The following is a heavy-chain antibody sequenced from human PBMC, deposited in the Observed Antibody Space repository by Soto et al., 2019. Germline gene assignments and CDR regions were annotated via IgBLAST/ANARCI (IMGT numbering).Heavy chain of an antibody. D-gene: IGHD4-4*01. CDR1: GGSISSGDYY. Sequence: TSETLSLTCTVSGGSISSGDYYWSWIRQPPGKGLEWIGYIYYSGSTYYNPSLKSRVTISVDTSKNQFSLKLSSVTAADTAVYYCAKTPTYSNYAFDYWGQGTLVTVSS. V-gene: IGHV4-30-4*01. CDR2: IYYSGST. J-gene: IGHJ4*02. CDR3: AKTPTYSNYAFDY.